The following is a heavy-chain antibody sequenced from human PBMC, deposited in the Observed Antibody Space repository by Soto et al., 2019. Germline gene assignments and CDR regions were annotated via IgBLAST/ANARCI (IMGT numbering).Heavy chain of an antibody. CDR3: ARGAAWWELLRGYFDY. D-gene: IGHD1-26*01. V-gene: IGHV4-4*02. CDR1: GGSISSSNW. J-gene: IGHJ4*02. CDR2: INHSGST. Sequence: QVQLQESGPGLVKPSGTLSLTCAVSGGSISSSNWWSWVRQPPGKGLEWIGEINHSGSTNYNPSLKSRVTISVDTSKNQFSLKLSSVTAADTAVYYCARGAAWWELLRGYFDYWGQGTLVTVSS.